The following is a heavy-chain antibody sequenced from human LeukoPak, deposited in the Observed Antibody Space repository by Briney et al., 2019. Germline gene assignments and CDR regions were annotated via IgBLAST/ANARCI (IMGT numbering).Heavy chain of an antibody. J-gene: IGHJ5*02. CDR1: GFTFSSSA. CDR3: AKGSSTWNVPYNWFDP. Sequence: GGSLRLSCVACGFTFSSSAFHWVRQAPGKRLEWVSGISGSGGTTHCADSVKGRFTISRDNSKNTLYLQMNSLRAEDTAVYYCAKGSSTWNVPYNWFDPWGQGTLVTVSS. V-gene: IGHV3-23*01. D-gene: IGHD6-13*01. CDR2: ISGSGGTT.